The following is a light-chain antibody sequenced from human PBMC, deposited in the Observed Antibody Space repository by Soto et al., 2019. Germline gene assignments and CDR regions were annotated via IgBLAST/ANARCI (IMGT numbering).Light chain of an antibody. CDR1: SSDVGGYNY. CDR3: SSYTSSSPPV. Sequence: QSALTQPASASGSPGQSITISCTGTSSDVGGYNYVSWYQQHPGKAPKLMIYDVSNRPSGVSNRFSGSKSGNTASLTISGLQAEDDADYYCSSYTSSSPPVFGGGTKLTVL. J-gene: IGLJ2*01. CDR2: DVS. V-gene: IGLV2-14*01.